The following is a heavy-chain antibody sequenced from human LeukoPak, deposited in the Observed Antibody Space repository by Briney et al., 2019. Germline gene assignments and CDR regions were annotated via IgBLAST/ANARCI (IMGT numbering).Heavy chain of an antibody. CDR1: GFTFSSYS. D-gene: IGHD3-22*01. Sequence: GGSLRLSCAASGFTFSSYSMNWVRQAPGKGLEWVSSISSSSSYIYYADSVKGRFTISRDNAKNSLYLQMNSLRAEDTAVYYCARVVAPSYYYDSSGYYPGAYWGQGTLVTVSS. CDR3: ARVVAPSYYYDSSGYYPGAY. J-gene: IGHJ4*02. V-gene: IGHV3-21*01. CDR2: ISSSSSYI.